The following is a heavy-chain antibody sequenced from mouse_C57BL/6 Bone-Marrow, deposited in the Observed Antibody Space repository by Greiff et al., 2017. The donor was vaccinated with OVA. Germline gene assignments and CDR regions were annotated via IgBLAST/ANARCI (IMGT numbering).Heavy chain of an antibody. Sequence: VQLQQPGAELVKPGASVKVSCKASGYTFTSYWMHWVKQRPGQGLEWIGRINPSDSDTNYNPKFKGKATLTVDNSSSTAYMQLSSLTSEDSAVDYFAIRGAYGGWFAYWGQGTLVTVSA. J-gene: IGHJ3*01. D-gene: IGHD6-5*01. V-gene: IGHV1-74*01. CDR3: AIRGAYGGWFAY. CDR2: INPSDSDT. CDR1: GYTFTSYW.